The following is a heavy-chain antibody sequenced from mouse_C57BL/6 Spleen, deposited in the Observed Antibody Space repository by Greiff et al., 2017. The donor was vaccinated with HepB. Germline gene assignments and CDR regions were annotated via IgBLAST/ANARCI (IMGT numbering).Heavy chain of an antibody. V-gene: IGHV1-64*01. Sequence: QVQLQQPGAELVKPGASVKLSCKASGYTFTSYWMHWVKQRPGQGLEWIGMIHPNSGSTNYNEKFKSKATLTVDKSSSTAYMQLSSLTSEDSAVYYCARGEPGIYAMDYWGQGTSVTVSS. CDR1: GYTFTSYW. CDR2: IHPNSGST. CDR3: ARGEPGIYAMDY. J-gene: IGHJ4*01.